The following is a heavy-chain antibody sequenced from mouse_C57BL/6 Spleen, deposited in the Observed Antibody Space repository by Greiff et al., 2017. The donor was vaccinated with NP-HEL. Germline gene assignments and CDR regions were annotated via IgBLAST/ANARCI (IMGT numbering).Heavy chain of an antibody. CDR1: GYTFTSYW. V-gene: IGHV1-55*01. CDR2: IYPGSGST. Sequence: QVQLKQPGAELVKPGASVKMSCKASGYTFTSYWITWVKQRPGQGLEWIGDIYPGSGSTNYNEKFKSKATLTVDTSSSTAYMQLSSLTSEDSAVYYCATMVTTRGAYFDYWGQGTTLTVSS. J-gene: IGHJ2*01. CDR3: ATMVTTRGAYFDY. D-gene: IGHD2-2*01.